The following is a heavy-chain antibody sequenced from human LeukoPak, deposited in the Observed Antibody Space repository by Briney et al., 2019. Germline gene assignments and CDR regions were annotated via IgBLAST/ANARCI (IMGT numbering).Heavy chain of an antibody. V-gene: IGHV3-7*01. CDR1: GFTFSSYW. CDR3: ARDTSEFDDSSGYLHYYYYMDV. Sequence: HPGGSLRLSCAASGFTFSSYWMSWVRQAPGKGLEWVANIKQDGSEKYYVDSVKGRFTISRDNAKNSLYLQMNSLRAEDTAVYYCARDTSEFDDSSGYLHYYYYMDVWGKGTTVTVSS. J-gene: IGHJ6*03. CDR2: IKQDGSEK. D-gene: IGHD3-22*01.